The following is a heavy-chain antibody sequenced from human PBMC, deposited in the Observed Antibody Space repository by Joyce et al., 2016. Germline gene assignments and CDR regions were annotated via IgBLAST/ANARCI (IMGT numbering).Heavy chain of an antibody. CDR3: VKERTYINFPRTAGW. D-gene: IGHD1-20*01. V-gene: IGHV3-23*01. CDR1: GFAFYKYA. J-gene: IGHJ4*02. Sequence: EVQLLASGGGLVQPGESLRLSCTASGFAFYKYAMRGVRQAPVKGLQCVSTLSGSWDKIYDADFVGGRFTISRDNARGTLFLQMDSLIAEDTAMYCCVKERTYINFPRTAGWWGQGTLVAVSS. CDR2: LSGSWDKI.